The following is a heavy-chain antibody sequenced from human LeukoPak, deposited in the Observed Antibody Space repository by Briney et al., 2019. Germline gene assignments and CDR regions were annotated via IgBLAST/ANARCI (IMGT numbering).Heavy chain of an antibody. Sequence: SVKFSCKASGGTFSSYAISWVRQAPGQGLEWMGGIIPIFGTANYAQKFQGRVTITTDESTSTAYMELSSLRSDDTAVYYCARLYSSGWYAGFGIDYWGQGTLVTVSS. J-gene: IGHJ4*02. D-gene: IGHD6-19*01. CDR2: IIPIFGTA. V-gene: IGHV1-69*05. CDR3: ARLYSSGWYAGFGIDY. CDR1: GGTFSSYA.